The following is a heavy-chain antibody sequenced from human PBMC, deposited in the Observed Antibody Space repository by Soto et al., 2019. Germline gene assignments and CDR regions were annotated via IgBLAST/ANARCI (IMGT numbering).Heavy chain of an antibody. CDR3: ARTAQWWDNSAYAYDI. D-gene: IGHD2-15*01. J-gene: IGHJ3*02. Sequence: LSLTCTVSGGSVSSGNYYWSWIRQPPGMRLEWIGYIYYTGTTNYNPSLKSRATVSMDTSKNQFSLKLNSMTAADTAVYYCARTAQWWDNSAYAYDIWSQGTMVTVSS. V-gene: IGHV4-61*01. CDR1: GGSVSSGNYY. CDR2: IYYTGTT.